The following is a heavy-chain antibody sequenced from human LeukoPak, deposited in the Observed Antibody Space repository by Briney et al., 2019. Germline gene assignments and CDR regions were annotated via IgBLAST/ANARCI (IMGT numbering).Heavy chain of an antibody. J-gene: IGHJ4*02. D-gene: IGHD3-22*01. CDR3: AGTPDSSGDFDY. V-gene: IGHV1-2*02. CDR1: GYTFTGYY. CDR2: INPNSGGT. Sequence: ASVKVSCEASGYTFTGYYMHWVRQAPGQGLEWMGWINPNSGGTNYAQKFQGRVTMTRDTSISTAYMELSRLRSDDTAVYYCAGTPDSSGDFDYWGQGTLVTVSS.